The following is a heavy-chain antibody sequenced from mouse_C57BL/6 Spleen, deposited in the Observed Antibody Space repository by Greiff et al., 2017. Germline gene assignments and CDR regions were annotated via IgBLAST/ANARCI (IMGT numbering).Heavy chain of an antibody. Sequence: VQLKESGPGLVKPSQSLSLTCSVTGYSITSGYYWNWIRQFPGNKLEWMGYISYDGSNNYNPSLKNRISITRDTSKNQFFLKLNSVTTEDTATYYCARSQLGHFDYWGQGTTLTVSS. D-gene: IGHD4-1*02. J-gene: IGHJ2*01. V-gene: IGHV3-6*01. CDR2: ISYDGSN. CDR3: ARSQLGHFDY. CDR1: GYSITSGYY.